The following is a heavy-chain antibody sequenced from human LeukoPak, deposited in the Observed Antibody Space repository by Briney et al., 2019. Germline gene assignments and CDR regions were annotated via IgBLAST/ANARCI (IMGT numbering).Heavy chain of an antibody. V-gene: IGHV1-46*01. CDR1: GYTFTSYY. J-gene: IGHJ4*02. D-gene: IGHD6-19*01. CDR3: AREVVAVAGRYYFDY. CDR2: INPSGGSP. Sequence: ASLKVSCKASGYTFTSYYMHWVRQTPGQRLERMGIINPSGGSPSYAQKFQGKVTMTRDTSTSTVYMELSSRRSEDTAVYYCAREVVAVAGRYYFDYWGQGTLVTVSS.